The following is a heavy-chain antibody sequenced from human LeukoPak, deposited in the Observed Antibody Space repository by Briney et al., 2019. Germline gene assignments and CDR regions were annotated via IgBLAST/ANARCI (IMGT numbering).Heavy chain of an antibody. CDR3: ARDGYSSGWAFDP. CDR2: IYTSGST. D-gene: IGHD6-19*01. CDR1: GGSISSGSYY. J-gene: IGHJ5*02. Sequence: SQTLSLTCTVSGGSISSGSYYWSWIRQPAGKGLEWIGRIYTSGSTKYNPSLKSRVTISIDTSKNQFSLKLSSVTATDTAVYYCARDGYSSGWAFDPWGQGTLVTVPS. V-gene: IGHV4-61*02.